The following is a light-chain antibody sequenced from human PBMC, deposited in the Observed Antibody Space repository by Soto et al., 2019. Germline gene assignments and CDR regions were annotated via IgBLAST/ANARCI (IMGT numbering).Light chain of an antibody. Sequence: QSALTQPASVSESPGQSITISCTGSNSDVGSYSLVSWFQQHPDRAPKLLIYEGTERPSGVSDRFSGSKSGNTASLTISGLQAADEADYYCQTWGTGIVVFGGGTKVTVL. CDR2: EGT. CDR1: NSDVGSYSL. J-gene: IGLJ2*01. V-gene: IGLV2-23*01. CDR3: QTWGTGIVV.